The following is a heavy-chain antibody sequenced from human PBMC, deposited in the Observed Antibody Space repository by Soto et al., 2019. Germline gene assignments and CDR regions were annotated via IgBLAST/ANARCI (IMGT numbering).Heavy chain of an antibody. Sequence: SETLSLTCTVSGVSISSSNYCWGWIRQPPGKGLEWIGSIYYSGSTYYNSSLKSRVTISVDTSRNQFSLKLTSVTAADTAVYYCATLPHYGDPKAGFWGQGTLVTVSS. CDR3: ATLPHYGDPKAGF. J-gene: IGHJ4*02. CDR2: IYYSGST. V-gene: IGHV4-39*01. D-gene: IGHD4-17*01. CDR1: GVSISSSNYC.